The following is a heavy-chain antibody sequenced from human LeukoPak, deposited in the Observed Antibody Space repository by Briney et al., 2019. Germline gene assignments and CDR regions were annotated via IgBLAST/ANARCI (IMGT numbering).Heavy chain of an antibody. CDR2: IYHSGST. V-gene: IGHV4-39*01. CDR3: ARHFRHYYDTSGPVGYFDY. D-gene: IGHD3-22*01. J-gene: IGHJ4*02. Sequence: SETLSLTCTVSGVSVSSSSYYWGWIRQPPGKGLEWIGSIYHSGSTYYNPSLKSRVTISVDTSKDQFSLKLSSVTAADTAVYYCARHFRHYYDTSGPVGYFDYWGQGTLVTVSS. CDR1: GVSVSSSSYY.